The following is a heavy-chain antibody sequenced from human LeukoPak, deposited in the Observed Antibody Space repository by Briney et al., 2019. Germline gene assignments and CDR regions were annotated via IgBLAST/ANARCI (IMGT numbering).Heavy chain of an antibody. J-gene: IGHJ6*02. CDR3: ARGAPTYYYGMDV. V-gene: IGHV3-33*01. CDR2: IWYDGSNK. Sequence: GGSLRLSCAASGFTFSSYGMHWVRQAPGKGLEWVAVIWYDGSNKYYADSVKGRFTISRDNSKNTLYLQMNSLRAEDTAVYYCARGAPTYYYGMDVWGQGTTVTVSS. CDR1: GFTFSSYG.